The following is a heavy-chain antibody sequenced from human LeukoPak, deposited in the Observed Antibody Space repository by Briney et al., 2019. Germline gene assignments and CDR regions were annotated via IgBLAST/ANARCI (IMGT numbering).Heavy chain of an antibody. CDR3: AKATGSINRPLQH. CDR2: ISWNSVSI. D-gene: IGHD2/OR15-2a*01. V-gene: IGHV3-9*01. CDR1: GFTFDDYA. Sequence: GRSLRLSCAASGFTFDDYAMHWVRQVSGKGLEWVSTISWNSVSIAYADSVKGRFTISRDNAKNSLYLQMDSLRVEDTALYYCAKATGSINRPLQHWGQGTLVTVSS. J-gene: IGHJ1*01.